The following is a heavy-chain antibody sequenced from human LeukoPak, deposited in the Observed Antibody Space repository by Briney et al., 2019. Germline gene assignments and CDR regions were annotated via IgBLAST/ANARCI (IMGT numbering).Heavy chain of an antibody. D-gene: IGHD1-26*01. Sequence: SETLSLTCTVSGGSISSSSYYWGWLRQPPGKGLEWIGSIYYSGSTYYNPSLKSRVTISVDTSKNQFPLKLSSVTAADTAVYYCARHARAWQWEGRVDCWGQGTLVTVSS. CDR2: IYYSGST. CDR1: GGSISSSSYY. V-gene: IGHV4-39*01. J-gene: IGHJ4*02. CDR3: ARHARAWQWEGRVDC.